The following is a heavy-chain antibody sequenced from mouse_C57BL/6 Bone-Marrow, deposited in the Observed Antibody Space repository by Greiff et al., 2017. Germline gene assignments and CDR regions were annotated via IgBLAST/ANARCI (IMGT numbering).Heavy chain of an antibody. J-gene: IGHJ3*01. Sequence: QVQLKQSGPGLVAPSQSLSITCTVSGFSLTSYGVSWVRQPPGKGLEWLGVIWGDGSTHYHSALISRLCLSKDNSKSQVFLKLNSLQTDDTATYYCAKEGILAWFAYWGQGTLVTVSA. CDR3: AKEGILAWFAY. CDR1: GFSLTSYG. V-gene: IGHV2-3*01. CDR2: IWGDGST.